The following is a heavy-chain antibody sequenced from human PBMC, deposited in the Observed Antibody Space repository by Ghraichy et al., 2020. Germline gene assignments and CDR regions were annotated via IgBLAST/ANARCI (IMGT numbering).Heavy chain of an antibody. J-gene: IGHJ6*02. CDR1: GFTFSSYA. D-gene: IGHD2-2*01. CDR3: AKGLEGRVVPAEDYGMDV. V-gene: IGHV3-23*01. CDR2: ISGSGGST. Sequence: GGSLRLSCAASGFTFSSYAMSWVRQAPGKGLEWVSAISGSGGSTYYADSVKGRFTISRDNSKNTLYLQMNSLRAEDTAVYYCAKGLEGRVVPAEDYGMDVWGQGTTVTVSS.